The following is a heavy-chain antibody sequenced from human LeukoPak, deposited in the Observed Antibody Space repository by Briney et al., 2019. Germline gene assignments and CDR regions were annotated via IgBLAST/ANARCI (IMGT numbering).Heavy chain of an antibody. CDR2: INPSGGST. CDR3: ARVTYYDFWSGRPVFDY. J-gene: IGHJ4*02. CDR1: GYTFTSYY. D-gene: IGHD3-3*01. Sequence: ASVKVSCKASGYTFTSYYMHWVRQAPGQGLEWMGIINPSGGSTSYAQKFQGRVTMTRDMSTSTVYMELSSLRSEDTAVYYCARVTYYDFWSGRPVFDYWGQGTLVTVSS. V-gene: IGHV1-46*01.